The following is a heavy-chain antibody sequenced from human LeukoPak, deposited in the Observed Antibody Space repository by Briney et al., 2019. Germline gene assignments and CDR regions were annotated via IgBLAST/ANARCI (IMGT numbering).Heavy chain of an antibody. D-gene: IGHD6-19*01. CDR1: GYSISSGYY. CDR2: IYHSGST. V-gene: IGHV4-38-2*02. Sequence: SETLYLTCTVSGYSISSGYYWGWIRQPPGKGLEWIGSIYHSGSTYYNPSLKSRVTISVDTSKNQFSLKLNSVTAADTAVYYCARQDIPLAGTGSYFDYWGQGTLVTVSS. CDR3: ARQDIPLAGTGSYFDY. J-gene: IGHJ4*02.